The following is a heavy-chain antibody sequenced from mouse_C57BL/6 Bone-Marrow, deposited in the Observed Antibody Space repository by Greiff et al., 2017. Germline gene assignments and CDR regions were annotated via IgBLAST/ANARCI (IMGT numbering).Heavy chain of an antibody. Sequence: EVQLQQSGPELVKPGASVKISCKASGYTFTDYYMNWVKQSHGKSLEWIGDINPNNGGTSYNQKFKGKATLTVDKSSSTAYMELRSLTSEDSAVYYSARKGNYDGSFDYWGQGTTLTVSS. V-gene: IGHV1-26*01. D-gene: IGHD2-3*01. CDR3: ARKGNYDGSFDY. CDR1: GYTFTDYY. J-gene: IGHJ2*01. CDR2: INPNNGGT.